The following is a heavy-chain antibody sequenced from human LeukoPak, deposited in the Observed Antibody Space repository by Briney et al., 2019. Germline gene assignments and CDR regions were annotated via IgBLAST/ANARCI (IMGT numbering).Heavy chain of an antibody. Sequence: PSETLSLTCTVSGGSISSSSYYWGWIRQPPGKGLEWIGSIYYSGSTYYNPSLKSRVTISVDTSKNQFSLKLSSVTAADTAVYYCARGRPYQLLSYWFDPWGQGTLVTVSS. J-gene: IGHJ5*02. CDR2: IYYSGST. V-gene: IGHV4-39*07. CDR3: ARGRPYQLLSYWFDP. D-gene: IGHD6-6*01. CDR1: GGSISSSSYY.